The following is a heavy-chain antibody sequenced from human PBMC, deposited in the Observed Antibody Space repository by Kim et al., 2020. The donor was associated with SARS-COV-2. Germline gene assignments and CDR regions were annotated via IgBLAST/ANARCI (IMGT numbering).Heavy chain of an antibody. Sequence: SVKVSCKASGGSFSNYGFNWVRQAPGKGLEWMGGIIPMFGSTTYAEKFLGRVTFSADESTSTVYMELSSLKSEDTAVYFCAREADYSGSGRYNSDDAFD. CDR3: AREADYSGSGRYNSDDAFD. D-gene: IGHD3-10*01. J-gene: IGHJ3*01. CDR2: IIPMFGST. CDR1: GGSFSNYG. V-gene: IGHV1-69*13.